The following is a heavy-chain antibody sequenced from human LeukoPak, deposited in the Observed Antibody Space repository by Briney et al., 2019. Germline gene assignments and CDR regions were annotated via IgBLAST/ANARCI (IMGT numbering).Heavy chain of an antibody. D-gene: IGHD2-2*01. V-gene: IGHV3-66*01. CDR3: AKYSSSWFYFDY. CDR1: GXIVSKNY. J-gene: IGHJ4*02. Sequence: PGGSLRLSCAASGXIVSKNYMSWVRQAPGKGLEWVLVNYTGGSTYYADSVKGRFTISRDNSNNTMYLQMNSLRVEDTAVYYCAKYSSSWFYFDYWGQGALVTVSS. CDR2: NYTGGST.